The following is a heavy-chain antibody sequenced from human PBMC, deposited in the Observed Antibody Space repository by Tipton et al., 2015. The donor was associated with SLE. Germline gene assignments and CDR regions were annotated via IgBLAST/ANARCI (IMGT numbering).Heavy chain of an antibody. CDR2: ISWNSGSI. J-gene: IGHJ4*02. CDR3: ARDLGVRGTFFDY. D-gene: IGHD3-16*01. CDR1: GFTFSSYG. Sequence: SGFTFSSYGMHWVRQAPGKGLEWVSGISWNSGSIGYADSVKGRFTISRDNAKNSLYLQMNSLRAEDTALYYCARDLGVRGTFFDYWGQGTLVTVSS. V-gene: IGHV3-9*01.